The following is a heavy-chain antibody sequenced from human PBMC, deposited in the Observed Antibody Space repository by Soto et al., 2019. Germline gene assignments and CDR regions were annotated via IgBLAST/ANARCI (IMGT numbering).Heavy chain of an antibody. D-gene: IGHD6-19*01. J-gene: IGHJ4*02. CDR1: GYSFAAYW. Sequence: PGESLKISCKGSGYSFAAYWIGWVRQMPGKGLEWMGIIYPSDSDTRYSPSFQGQVTISADKSISTAYLQWSSLMASDTAIYYCTRHSDRGWSTIDYWGQGTLVTVS. V-gene: IGHV5-51*01. CDR2: IYPSDSDT. CDR3: TRHSDRGWSTIDY.